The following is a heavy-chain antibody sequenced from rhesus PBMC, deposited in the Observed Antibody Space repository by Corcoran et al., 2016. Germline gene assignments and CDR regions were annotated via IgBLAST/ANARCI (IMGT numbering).Heavy chain of an antibody. V-gene: IGHV4-173*01. CDR3: ARDPYSGSYYVFDY. D-gene: IGHD3-16*01. CDR1: GGSISSNY. J-gene: IGHJ4*01. CDR2: ISGSGVHP. Sequence: QLQLQESGPGLVKPSETLSPTCAVTGGSISSNYWSWIRQPPGKGLEWIGRISGSGVHPDNQPSLRSRVTHSTATANYTFYLELSSVTAADTAVYYCARDPYSGSYYVFDYWGQGVLVTVSS.